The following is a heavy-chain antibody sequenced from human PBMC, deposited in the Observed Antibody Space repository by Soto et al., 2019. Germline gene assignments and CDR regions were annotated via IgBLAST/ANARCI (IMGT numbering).Heavy chain of an antibody. CDR3: AVYCTRTSCYHYMDV. CDR2: IKHSGST. D-gene: IGHD2-2*01. CDR1: GGSFSDYS. Sequence: QVQLQQWGAGLLKPSETLSLTCGVYGGSFSDYSWSWIRQPPGKGLEWIGEIKHSGSTNYNPSLKSRVSISVDTSKNQFSLKLSSVTAAYAAVYYCAVYCTRTSCYHYMDVWGNGTTVTVSS. J-gene: IGHJ6*03. V-gene: IGHV4-34*01.